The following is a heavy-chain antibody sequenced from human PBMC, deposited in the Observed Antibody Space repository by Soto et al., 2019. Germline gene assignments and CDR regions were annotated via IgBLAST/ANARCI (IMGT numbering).Heavy chain of an antibody. CDR1: GFTFSNYT. V-gene: IGHV3-21*01. J-gene: IGHJ4*02. CDR2: ITRSSDYI. Sequence: LRLSCAASGFTFSNYTMNWVRQAPGKGLEWVSSITRSSDYIYYADSVKGRFTISRDNAKNSLYLQMNSLRADDTAVYFCARDSYGGSGPNSFDYWGQGTLVTVSS. CDR3: ARDSYGGSGPNSFDY. D-gene: IGHD3-22*01.